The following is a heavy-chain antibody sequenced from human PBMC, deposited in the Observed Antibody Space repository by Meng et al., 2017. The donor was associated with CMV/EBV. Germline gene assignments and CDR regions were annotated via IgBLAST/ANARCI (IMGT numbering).Heavy chain of an antibody. CDR3: ARPTNYCSSTSCFLNGMDV. V-gene: IGHV1-8*01. Sequence: ASVKVSCKASGYTFTSYDINWVRQATGQGLEWMGWMNPNSGNTGYAQKFQGRVTMTRDTSTSTVYMELSSLRSEDTAVYYCARPTNYCSSTSCFLNGMDVWGQGTTVTVSS. J-gene: IGHJ6*02. CDR2: MNPNSGNT. D-gene: IGHD2-2*01. CDR1: GYTFTSYD.